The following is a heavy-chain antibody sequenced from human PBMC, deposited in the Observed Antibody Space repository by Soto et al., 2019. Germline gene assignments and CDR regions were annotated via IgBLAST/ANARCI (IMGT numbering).Heavy chain of an antibody. CDR3: ARGWGSYFSRVAWVFCS. D-gene: IGHD3-16*01. Sequence: PGGSLRLSCAASGFTFSSYWMTWVRQAPGKGLEWVANIKQDVSEKFYVDSVKGRFTISRDNAKNSLYMQMNSLRAEDTAVYYCARGWGSYFSRVAWVFCSWGQVTTVTFSS. V-gene: IGHV3-7*04. CDR2: IKQDVSEK. J-gene: IGHJ6*02. CDR1: GFTFSSYW.